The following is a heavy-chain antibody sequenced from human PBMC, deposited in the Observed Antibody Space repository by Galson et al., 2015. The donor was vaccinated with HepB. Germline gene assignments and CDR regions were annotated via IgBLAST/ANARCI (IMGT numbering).Heavy chain of an antibody. CDR2: ISSSGSTI. V-gene: IGHV3-48*03. Sequence: SLRLSCAASGFTFSSYEMNWVRQAPGKGLEWVSYISSSGSTIYYADSVKGRFTISRDNAKNSLYLHMNSLRAEDTAVYYCATHPRGSSGWYRPPRFNWFDPWGQGTLVTVSS. CDR1: GFTFSSYE. D-gene: IGHD6-19*01. J-gene: IGHJ5*02. CDR3: ATHPRGSSGWYRPPRFNWFDP.